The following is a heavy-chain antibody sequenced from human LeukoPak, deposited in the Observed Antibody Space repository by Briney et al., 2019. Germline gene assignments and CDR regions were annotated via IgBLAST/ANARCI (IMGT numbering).Heavy chain of an antibody. V-gene: IGHV6-1*01. J-gene: IGHJ5*02. D-gene: IGHD6-13*01. CDR1: GDSVSSNSAA. CDR2: TYYRSKWYN. Sequence: SQTLSLTCAISGDSVSSNSAAWNWIRQSPSRGLEWLGRTYYRSKWYNRYAVSVKSRIIINPDTSKNQFSLQLNSVTPEDTAVYYCARERSSSWHGSWFDPWGQGTLVTVSS. CDR3: ARERSSSWHGSWFDP.